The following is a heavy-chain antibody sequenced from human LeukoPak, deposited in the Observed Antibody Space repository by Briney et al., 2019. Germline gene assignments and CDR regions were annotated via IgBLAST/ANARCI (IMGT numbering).Heavy chain of an antibody. CDR2: IIPIFGTA. CDR1: GGTFSSYA. J-gene: IGHJ4*02. D-gene: IGHD2-2*01. V-gene: IGHV1-69*13. Sequence: SVKVSCKASGGTFSSYAISLVRQAPGQGLEWMGGIIPIFGTANYAQKFQGRVTITADESTSTAYMEPSSLRSEDTAVYYCARGGYCSSTSCPPYYWGQGTLVTVSS. CDR3: ARGGYCSSTSCPPYY.